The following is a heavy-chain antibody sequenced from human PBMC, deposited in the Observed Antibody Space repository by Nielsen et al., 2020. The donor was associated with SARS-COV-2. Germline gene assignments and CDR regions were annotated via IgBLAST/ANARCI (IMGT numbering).Heavy chain of an antibody. CDR1: GGSISSYY. CDR3: ARAQPYYDFWSGARDYYYYMDV. J-gene: IGHJ6*03. D-gene: IGHD3-3*01. Sequence: SETLSLTCTVSGGSISSYYWSWIRQPPGKGLEWIGYIYYSGSTNYNPSLKSRVPISVDTSKNQFSLKLSSVTAADTAVYYCARAQPYYDFWSGARDYYYYMDVWGKGTTVTVSS. CDR2: IYYSGST. V-gene: IGHV4-59*01.